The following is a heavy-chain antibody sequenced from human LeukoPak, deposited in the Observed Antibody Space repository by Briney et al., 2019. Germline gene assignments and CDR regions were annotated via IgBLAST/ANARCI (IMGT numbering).Heavy chain of an antibody. D-gene: IGHD3-3*01. CDR2: IIHIFGTA. V-gene: IGHV1-69*13. CDR1: GGTFSSYA. CDR3: ARDFFWSGFIGDWFDP. J-gene: IGHJ5*02. Sequence: SVKVSCKASGGTFSSYAISWVRQVPGQGLEWMGGIIHIFGTANYAQKFQGRVTITADESTSTAYMELSSLRSEDTAVYYCARDFFWSGFIGDWFDPWGQGTLVTVSS.